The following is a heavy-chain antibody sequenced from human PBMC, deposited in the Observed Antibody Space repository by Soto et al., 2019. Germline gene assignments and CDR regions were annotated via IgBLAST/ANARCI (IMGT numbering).Heavy chain of an antibody. CDR3: AKTSSPPPYSSSWDEYFQH. Sequence: GGSLRLSCAASGFTFSSYAMSWVRQAPGKGLEWVSAISGSGGSTYYADSVKGRFTISRDNSKNTLYLQMNSLRAEDTAVYYCAKTSSPPPYSSSWDEYFQHWGQGTLVTVSS. CDR1: GFTFSSYA. J-gene: IGHJ1*01. D-gene: IGHD6-13*01. CDR2: ISGSGGST. V-gene: IGHV3-23*01.